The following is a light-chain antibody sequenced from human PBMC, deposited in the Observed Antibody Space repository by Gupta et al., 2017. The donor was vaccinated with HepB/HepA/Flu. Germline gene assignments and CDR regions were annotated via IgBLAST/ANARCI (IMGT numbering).Light chain of an antibody. CDR2: SSN. J-gene: IGLJ7*01. CDR1: SSNIGSNT. Sequence: QSVLTQPPSASGTPGQRVTISRSGSSSNIGSNTVNWYQQLPGTAPKLIIYSSNQRPSGVPDRFSGSKSGTSASLAISGLQSEDEADYYCAAWDDSLNGPVFGGGTQLTVL. CDR3: AAWDDSLNGPV. V-gene: IGLV1-44*01.